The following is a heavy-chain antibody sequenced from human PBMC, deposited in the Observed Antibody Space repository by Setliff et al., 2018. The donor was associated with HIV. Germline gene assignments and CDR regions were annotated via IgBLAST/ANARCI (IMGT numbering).Heavy chain of an antibody. V-gene: IGHV1-18*01. J-gene: IGHJ4*01. CDR1: GYSFTAYG. CDR2: INMDSGHT. Sequence: ASVKVSCKASGYSFTAYGISWVRQAPGQGFEWMGWINMDSGHTNFAQKFQDRVTVTTDTSTNTTYMELRGLRSDDTATYYCARVPSGAAGLVRAGLYFWGQGTLVTVSS. CDR3: ARVPSGAAGLVRAGLYF. D-gene: IGHD6-25*01.